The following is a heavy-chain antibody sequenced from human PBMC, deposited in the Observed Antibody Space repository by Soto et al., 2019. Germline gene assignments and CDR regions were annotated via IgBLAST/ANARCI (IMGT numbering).Heavy chain of an antibody. CDR1: GFTFSSYA. CDR3: ARAGCDGGTCYTLVGLRYGMDV. V-gene: IGHV3-30-3*01. CDR2: ISYDGNNK. D-gene: IGHD2-15*01. Sequence: QVQLVESGGGVVQPGRSLRLSCAASGFTFSSYAMYWVRQAPGKGLEWVAIISYDGNNKHYADSVKGRFTIARDNSHNTLSLQMNSLGADAPALYYCARAGCDGGTCYTLVGLRYGMDVSGQGTTVTVSS. J-gene: IGHJ6*02.